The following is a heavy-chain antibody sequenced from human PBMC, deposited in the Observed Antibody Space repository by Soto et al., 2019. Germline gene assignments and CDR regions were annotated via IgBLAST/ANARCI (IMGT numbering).Heavy chain of an antibody. V-gene: IGHV4-34*01. Sequence: QVQLQQWGAGLLKPSETLSLTCAVYGGSFSGYYWSWIRQPPGKGLEWIGEINHSGSTNYNPSLKSRVTISVDTSKNQFPLKLSPVTAADTAVYYCARGLSSSWYPSASVGIDVWGQGTTGNVSS. D-gene: IGHD6-13*01. J-gene: IGHJ6*02. CDR2: INHSGST. CDR1: GGSFSGYY. CDR3: ARGLSSSWYPSASVGIDV.